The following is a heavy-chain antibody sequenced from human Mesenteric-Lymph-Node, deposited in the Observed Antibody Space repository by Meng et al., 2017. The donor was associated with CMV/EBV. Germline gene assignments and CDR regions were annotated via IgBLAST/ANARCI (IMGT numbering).Heavy chain of an antibody. V-gene: IGHV4-4*02. D-gene: IGHD3-10*01. CDR3: ARDNGSGSALSYFRD. CDR1: GDSISSTYW. CDR2: IYYSGTT. Sequence: SGDSISSTYWWSWVRQPPGKGLEWIGEIYYSGTTNYNPSLKSRVTLSVDKSKNHFSLKLTSVTAADTAVYYCARDNGSGSALSYFRDWGQGTLVTVSS. J-gene: IGHJ1*01.